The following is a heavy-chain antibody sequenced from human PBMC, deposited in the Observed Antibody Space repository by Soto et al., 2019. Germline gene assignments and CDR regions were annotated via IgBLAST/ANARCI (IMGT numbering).Heavy chain of an antibody. CDR2: IMPVFATP. Sequence: QVQLMQSGAEVKKPGSSVKVSCKASGGTFSTSAISWVRQAPGEGLEWVGGIMPVFATPDYAQKFQGRVTISADESTTPAYLELTSLTTDATAVYYCARDKARQQLGGNYYYILDVWGQGTAITVSS. CDR1: GGTFSTSA. J-gene: IGHJ6*02. CDR3: ARDKARQQLGGNYYYILDV. V-gene: IGHV1-69*12. D-gene: IGHD3-3*02.